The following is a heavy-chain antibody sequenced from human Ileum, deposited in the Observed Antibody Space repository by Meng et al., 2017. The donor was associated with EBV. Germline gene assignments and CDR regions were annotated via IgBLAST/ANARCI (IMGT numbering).Heavy chain of an antibody. CDR1: GFSITNAW. D-gene: IGHD5-12*01. CDR2: IKSKTDGGTI. V-gene: IGHV3-15*01. J-gene: IGHJ4*02. CDR3: LSAFEC. Sequence: EVQLXXXXXGLAXPXXALRLSCVASGFSITNAWMTWVRQAPGKGLEWVGRIKSKTDGGTIDYAAPVKGRFTISRDDSKNTLYLQMNSLETEDTAVYYCLSAFECWGQGTLVTVSS.